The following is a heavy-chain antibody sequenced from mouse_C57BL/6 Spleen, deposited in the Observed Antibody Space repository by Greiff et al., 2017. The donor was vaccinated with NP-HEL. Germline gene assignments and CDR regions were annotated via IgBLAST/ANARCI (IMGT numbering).Heavy chain of an antibody. V-gene: IGHV5-12*01. CDR1: GFTFSDYY. CDR3: VKGNFDY. Sequence: EVTLMESGGGLVQPGGSLKLSCAASGFTFSDYYMYWVRQTPEKRLEWVAYISNGGGSTYYPDTVKGRFTISRDNAKNTLYLQMSRLKSEDTAMYYCVKGNFDYWGQGTTLTVSS. CDR2: ISNGGGST. J-gene: IGHJ2*01.